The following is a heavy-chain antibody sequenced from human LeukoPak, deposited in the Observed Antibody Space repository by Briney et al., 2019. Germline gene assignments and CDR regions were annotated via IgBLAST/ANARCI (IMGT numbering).Heavy chain of an antibody. D-gene: IGHD6-19*01. J-gene: IGHJ5*02. CDR2: INPNSGGT. V-gene: IGHV1-2*02. CDR1: GYTFTGYH. Sequence: GASVKVSCKACGYTFTGYHMHWVRQAPGQGLEWMGRINPNSGGTNHAQKFQGRVTMTRDMSISTAYMELSRLRSDDTAVYYCARDLGTRIAVAGGGSNWLDPWGQGTLVTVSS. CDR3: ARDLGTRIAVAGGGSNWLDP.